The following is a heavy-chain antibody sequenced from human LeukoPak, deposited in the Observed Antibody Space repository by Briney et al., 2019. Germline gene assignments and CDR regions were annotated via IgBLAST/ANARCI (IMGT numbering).Heavy chain of an antibody. D-gene: IGHD2-15*01. CDR3: ARGGYSDY. J-gene: IGHJ4*02. CDR2: ISGDKGPT. V-gene: IGHV1-18*01. CDR1: GYPFENFA. Sequence: ASVKVSCKASGYPFENFAISWVRQARGQGLEWLGWISGDKGPTHYAPKVQGRVTLTTDTSTSTAYMELTNLRSDDTAVYYCARGGYSDYWGQGTLVTVSS.